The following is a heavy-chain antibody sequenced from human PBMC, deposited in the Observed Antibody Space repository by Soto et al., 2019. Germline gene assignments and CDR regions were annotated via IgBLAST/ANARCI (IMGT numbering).Heavy chain of an antibody. D-gene: IGHD6-13*01. J-gene: IGHJ4*02. CDR3: ARGSALYSSSWYFDY. CDR2: TYYRAKLSN. CDR1: GDRVSSNSSA. Sequence: QVQLQTPSPGLVKTAQTLSLTCSISGDRVSSNSSAWNWIRQSPSRGHEWLGRTYYRAKLSNDYAVSVKSRITINPETSTSQCSLHLNSVTPEDTAVYYCARGSALYSSSWYFDYWGQGTLVTVSS. V-gene: IGHV6-1*01.